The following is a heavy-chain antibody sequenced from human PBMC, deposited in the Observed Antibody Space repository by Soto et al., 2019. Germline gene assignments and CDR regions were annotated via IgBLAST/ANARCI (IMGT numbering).Heavy chain of an antibody. CDR2: IYYSGST. CDR3: ASPKIAFYNWFDP. J-gene: IGHJ5*02. Sequence: SETLSLTCTVSGGYISSSSYYWGWISQPPGKGLEWIGSIYYSGSTYYNPSLKSRVTISVDTSKNQFSLKLSSVTAADTAVYYCASPKIAFYNWFDPWGQGTLVTVSS. CDR1: GGYISSSSYY. V-gene: IGHV4-39*01. D-gene: IGHD3-3*02.